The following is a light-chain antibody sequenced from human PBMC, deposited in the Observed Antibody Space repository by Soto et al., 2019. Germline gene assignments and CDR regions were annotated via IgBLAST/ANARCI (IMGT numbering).Light chain of an antibody. J-gene: IGLJ2*01. V-gene: IGLV3-21*04. CDR3: QVWDSSSDHPV. Sequence: SYELTQPPSVSVAPGKTARITCGGNNIGSKSVHWYQQKPGQAPVLVIYYDSDRPSGIPERFSGSTSVNTATLTISRVEAGDEADYYCQVWDSSSDHPVFGGGTKLTVL. CDR2: YDS. CDR1: NIGSKS.